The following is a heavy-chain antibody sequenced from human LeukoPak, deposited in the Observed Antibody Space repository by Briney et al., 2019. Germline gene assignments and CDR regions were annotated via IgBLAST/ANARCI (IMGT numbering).Heavy chain of an antibody. V-gene: IGHV3-48*03. CDR3: ARDSRGSSWFFDY. D-gene: IGHD6-13*01. CDR2: ISSSGRTF. J-gene: IGHJ4*02. CDR1: GFTFSSYE. Sequence: GGSLRLSCAASGFTFSSYEMNWVRQAPAKGLDWVSYISSSGRTFYYADSVKGRFTISRDNGKNSLYLQMNRLRVEDTAVYYCARDSRGSSWFFDYWGQGALVTVSS.